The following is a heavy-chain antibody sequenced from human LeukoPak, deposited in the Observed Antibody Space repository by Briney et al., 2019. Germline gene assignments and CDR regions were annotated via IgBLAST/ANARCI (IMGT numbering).Heavy chain of an antibody. CDR2: INPNGGGT. D-gene: IGHD6-19*01. J-gene: IGHJ5*02. CDR1: GYTFIGYY. Sequence: ASVKVSCKASGYTFIGYYMHWVRQAPGQGLEWMGWINPNGGGTNYAQKFQDRVTMTRDTSISTADMELSRLRTDDTAVYYCGRVQAVAGTVVPWFDPWGQGTLVTVSS. V-gene: IGHV1-2*02. CDR3: GRVQAVAGTVVPWFDP.